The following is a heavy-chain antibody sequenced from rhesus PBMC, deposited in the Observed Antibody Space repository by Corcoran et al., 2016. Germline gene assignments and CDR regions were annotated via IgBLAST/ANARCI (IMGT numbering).Heavy chain of an antibody. D-gene: IGHD5-42*01. CDR3: ARVGSSWSEWDTVGTEWYFDL. CDR2: NYGSCGSN. CDR1: GYSISSGYY. J-gene: IGHJ2*01. Sequence: QVQLQESGPGLVKPSETLSLTCAVSGYSISSGYYWGWIRQPPGKGLEWIGSNYGSCGSNNLNPSLNGAFTLSEDTSKKQFSLMLRSVAAAYTAVYYCARVGSSWSEWDTVGTEWYFDLWGPGTPITISS. V-gene: IGHV4S14*01.